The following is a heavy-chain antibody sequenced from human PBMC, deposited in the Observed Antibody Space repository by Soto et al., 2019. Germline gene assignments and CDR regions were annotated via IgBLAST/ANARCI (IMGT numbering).Heavy chain of an antibody. CDR1: GYTFTSYA. J-gene: IGHJ4*02. Sequence: QVQLVQSGAEVKKPGASVKVSCKASGYTFTSYAISWVRQAPGQGLEWMGWISAYNGNTNYAQKLQGRVTMTTDTTTSTASMEPRSLRAADTAVYYCARDLPPVDYWGQGTLVTVSS. V-gene: IGHV1-18*01. CDR3: ARDLPPVDY. CDR2: ISAYNGNT.